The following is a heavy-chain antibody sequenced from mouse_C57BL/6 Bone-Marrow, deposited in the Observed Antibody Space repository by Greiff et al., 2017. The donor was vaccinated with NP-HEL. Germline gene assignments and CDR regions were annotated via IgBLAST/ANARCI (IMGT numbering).Heavy chain of an antibody. D-gene: IGHD1-1*01. CDR1: GFTFSDFY. Sequence: EVMLVESGGGLVQSGRSLRLSCATSGFTFSDFYMEWVRQAPGKGLEWIAASRNKANDYTTEYSAYVKGRFIVSRDTSQSILYIQRNALRAKNTAIYYCARDARITTVGVPDYWGQGTTLTVSS. CDR2: SRNKANDYTT. V-gene: IGHV7-1*01. CDR3: ARDARITTVGVPDY. J-gene: IGHJ2*01.